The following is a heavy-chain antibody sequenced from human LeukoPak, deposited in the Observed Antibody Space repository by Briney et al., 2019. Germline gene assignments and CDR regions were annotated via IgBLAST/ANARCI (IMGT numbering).Heavy chain of an antibody. CDR3: ATSSVWGGAFNI. CDR1: GFTFSIYW. CDR2: CDSDGSGT. Sequence: GGSLRLSCAASGFTFSIYWMYWVRQAPGKGLMWVSRCDSDGSGTTYVDSVKGRFTVSRDNAKSTLYLQMSSLRAEDTAFYYCATSSVWGGAFNIWGQGTMVTVSS. D-gene: IGHD3-16*01. J-gene: IGHJ3*02. V-gene: IGHV3-74*01.